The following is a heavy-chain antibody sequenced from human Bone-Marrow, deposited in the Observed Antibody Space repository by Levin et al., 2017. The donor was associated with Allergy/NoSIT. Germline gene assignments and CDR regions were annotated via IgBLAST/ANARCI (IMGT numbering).Heavy chain of an antibody. D-gene: IGHD2-2*01. CDR1: GGSFRAYY. J-gene: IGHJ1*01. Sequence: SETLSLTCAVYGGSFRAYYWSWIRQPPGKGLEWIGEINESGSTNYNPSLQSRVTISIDTSKNQFSLKLSSVTAADTAVYYCASSRQSNCSSTSCSWFYYFHHWGQGTLVTVSS. V-gene: IGHV4-34*01. CDR2: INESGST. CDR3: ASSRQSNCSSTSCSWFYYFHH.